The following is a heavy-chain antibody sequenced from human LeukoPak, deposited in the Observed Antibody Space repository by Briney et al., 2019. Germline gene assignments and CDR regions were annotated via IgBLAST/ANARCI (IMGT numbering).Heavy chain of an antibody. D-gene: IGHD3-9*01. J-gene: IGHJ4*02. CDR3: ARWDYDILTGYIDY. CDR1: GYTFTGYY. Sequence: ASVKVSCKASGYTFTGYYMHWVRQAPGQGLEWMGWISAYNGNTNYAQKLQGRVTMTTDTSTSTAYMELRSLRSDDTAVYYCARWDYDILTGYIDYWGQGTLVTVSS. V-gene: IGHV1-18*04. CDR2: ISAYNGNT.